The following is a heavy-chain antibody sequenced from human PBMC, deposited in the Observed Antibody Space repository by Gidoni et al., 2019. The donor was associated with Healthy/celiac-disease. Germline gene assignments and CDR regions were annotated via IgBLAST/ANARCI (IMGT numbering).Heavy chain of an antibody. CDR3: AKDRDYYGSGSYYSPLDY. J-gene: IGHJ4*02. V-gene: IGHV3-30*18. CDR2: ISYDGSNK. Sequence: QVQLVESGGGVVQPGRSLRLSCAASVFTFSSYGMHWVRQAPGKGLEWVAVISYDGSNKYYADSVKGRFTISRDNSKNTLYLQMNSLRAEDTAVYYCAKDRDYYGSGSYYSPLDYWGQGTLVTVSS. D-gene: IGHD3-10*01. CDR1: VFTFSSYG.